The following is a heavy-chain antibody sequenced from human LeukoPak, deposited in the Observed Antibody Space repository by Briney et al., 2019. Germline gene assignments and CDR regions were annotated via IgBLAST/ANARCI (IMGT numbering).Heavy chain of an antibody. V-gene: IGHV3-33*06. CDR2: IWYDGSNK. D-gene: IGHD4-17*01. J-gene: IGHJ4*02. CDR3: AKESPYGVTNPFDY. CDR1: GFTFSSYG. Sequence: TGGSLRLSCAASGFTFSSYGMHWVRQAPGKGLEWVAVIWYDGSNKYYADSVKGRFTISRDNSKNTLYLQMNSLRAEDTAVYYCAKESPYGVTNPFDYWGQGTLVTVSS.